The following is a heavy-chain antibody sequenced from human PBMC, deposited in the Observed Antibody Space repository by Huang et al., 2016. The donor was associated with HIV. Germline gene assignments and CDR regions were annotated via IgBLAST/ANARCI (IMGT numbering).Heavy chain of an antibody. CDR1: RYTFTSYT. J-gene: IGHJ5*02. CDR2: INTATGGL. CDR3: ARGGGGGTWQTPLVWFDP. Sequence: QVQLVQSGSEFKKPGDSVRVSCKASRYTFTSYTINWVGQAPGQGLEWMGWINTATGGLSYTQGFTGRFVFAFDNSVTTAFLHITDLRVDDTAVYYCARGGGGGTWQTPLVWFDPWGQGTLVAVSP. V-gene: IGHV7-4-1*02. D-gene: IGHD6-6*01.